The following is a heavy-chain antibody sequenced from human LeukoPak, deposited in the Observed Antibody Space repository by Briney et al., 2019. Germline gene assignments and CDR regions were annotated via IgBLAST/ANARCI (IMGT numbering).Heavy chain of an antibody. D-gene: IGHD6-19*01. J-gene: IGHJ4*02. CDR3: ANLPIAVAGTSDY. V-gene: IGHV3-23*01. CDR1: GFTFSSYA. Sequence: PGGSLRLSCAASGFTFSSYAMSGVRRAPGQGLEWVSGVSGSGASTYYTDSVKGRFTISSDTSKITLYLQMNSLRAEDTAVYYCANLPIAVAGTSDYWGQGTLVTVSS. CDR2: VSGSGAST.